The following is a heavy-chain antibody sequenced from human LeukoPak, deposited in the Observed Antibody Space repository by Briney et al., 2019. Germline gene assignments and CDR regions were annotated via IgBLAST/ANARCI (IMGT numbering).Heavy chain of an antibody. D-gene: IGHD2-2*01. CDR2: ISSSSSTI. V-gene: IGHV3-48*04. J-gene: IGHJ2*01. CDR3: ARDPDQQFDL. Sequence: GGSLRLSCAASGFTFSSYSMNWVRQAPGKGLEWVSYISSSSSTIYYADSVKGRFTISRDNAKNSLYLQMNSLRAGDTAVYYCARDPDQQFDLWGRGTLVTVSS. CDR1: GFTFSSYS.